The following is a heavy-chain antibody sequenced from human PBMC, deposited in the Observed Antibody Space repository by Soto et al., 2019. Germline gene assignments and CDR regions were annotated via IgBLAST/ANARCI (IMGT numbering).Heavy chain of an antibody. CDR3: AKESGGYDSSTRYGLDV. J-gene: IGHJ6*02. D-gene: IGHD6-25*01. Sequence: PSETLSLTCSVSGGSINTVVYYGTWIRQQPGKGLEWIGYIYYSGSRDYNPSLKSRVSMSVDASKNQFSLNLTSVTAADTAVYYCAKESGGYDSSTRYGLDVWGQGTTVTVSS. CDR2: IYYSGSR. CDR1: GGSINTVVYY. V-gene: IGHV4-31*03.